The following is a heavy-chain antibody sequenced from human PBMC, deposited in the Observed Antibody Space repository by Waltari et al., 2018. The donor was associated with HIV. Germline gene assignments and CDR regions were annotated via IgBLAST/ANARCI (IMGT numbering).Heavy chain of an antibody. D-gene: IGHD3-10*01. V-gene: IGHV3-7*01. CDR3: ARDQRSMASFDY. CDR2: IKQDGSER. CDR1: GFTFSNYW. J-gene: IGHJ4*02. Sequence: EVQLVESGGGLVQPGGSLRLSCVASGFTFSNYWMTWVRQTPGKGLEWVANIKQDGSERYYVDSVKGRFTISRDNAKNSLYLQMNSLTAEDTAVYYCARDQRSMASFDYWGQGTLVTVSS.